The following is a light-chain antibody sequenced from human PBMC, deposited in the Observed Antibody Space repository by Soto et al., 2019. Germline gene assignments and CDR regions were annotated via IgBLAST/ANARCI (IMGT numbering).Light chain of an antibody. V-gene: IGLV2-14*01. CDR2: EVS. CDR1: SSDVGGYKY. Sequence: QSVLTQPASVSGSPGKSITISCTGTSSDVGGYKYVSWYQQHPGKAPKLMIYEVSNRPSGVPNRFFGCKSGNTASLTISGLQAEDEADYYCSSYTSSSTLVFGGGTKLTVL. CDR3: SSYTSSSTLV. J-gene: IGLJ2*01.